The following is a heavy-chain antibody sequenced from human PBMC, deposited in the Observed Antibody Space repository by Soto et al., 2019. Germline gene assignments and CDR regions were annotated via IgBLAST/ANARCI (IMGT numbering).Heavy chain of an antibody. J-gene: IGHJ6*02. CDR3: ARDNYGDYVNYYYYGMDV. D-gene: IGHD4-17*01. Sequence: ASVKVSCKASGGTFSGYTLSWVRQAPGQGLEWMGGTIPIFGTVNYAQKFQGRVTITADESTSTAYLEVSSLRSEDTAVYYCARDNYGDYVNYYYYGMDVWGQGTTVTVSS. CDR2: TIPIFGTV. CDR1: GGTFSGYT. V-gene: IGHV1-69*13.